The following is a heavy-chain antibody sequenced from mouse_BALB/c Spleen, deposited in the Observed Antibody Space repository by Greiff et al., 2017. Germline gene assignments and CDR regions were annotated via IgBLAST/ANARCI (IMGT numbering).Heavy chain of an antibody. D-gene: IGHD2-1*01. J-gene: IGHJ4*01. CDR1: GYTFTDYN. CDR2: IYPYNGGT. V-gene: IGHV1S29*02. CDR3: ARNYEDAMDY. Sequence: VHVKQSGPELVKPGASVKISCKASGYTFTDYNMHWVKQSHGKSLEWIGYIYPYNGGTGYNQKFKSKATLTVDNSSSTAYMELRSLTSEDSAVYYCARNYEDAMDYWGQGTSVTVSS.